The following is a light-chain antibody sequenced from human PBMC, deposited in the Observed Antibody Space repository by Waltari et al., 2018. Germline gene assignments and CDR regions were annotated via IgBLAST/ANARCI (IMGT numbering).Light chain of an antibody. Sequence: SYVLTQPPSVAVAPGETARITCGGNNIGRERVHWFQQKPGQAPTLVIYFDSDRPSGIPDRVSGSNSGNTATLTISRVEPGDEADYYCQVWNSDNVNSYVFGPGTTVTV. CDR2: FDS. CDR3: QVWNSDNVNSYV. J-gene: IGLJ1*01. CDR1: NIGRER. V-gene: IGLV3-21*04.